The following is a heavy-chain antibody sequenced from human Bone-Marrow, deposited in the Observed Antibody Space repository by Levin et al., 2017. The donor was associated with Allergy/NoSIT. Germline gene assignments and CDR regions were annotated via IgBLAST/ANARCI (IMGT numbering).Heavy chain of an antibody. V-gene: IGHV3-13*01. CDR3: ARLGAGAALDS. J-gene: IGHJ4*02. CDR2: IGTAHDT. CDR1: GFTFSSSE. D-gene: IGHD6-13*01. Sequence: GESLKISCAASGFTFSSSEMHWVRQATETGLEWVSSIGTAHDTHYPDSVKGRFTVSRENAKNSLYLQMNSLRVGDTAVYYCARLGAGAALDSWGQGTLVTVSS.